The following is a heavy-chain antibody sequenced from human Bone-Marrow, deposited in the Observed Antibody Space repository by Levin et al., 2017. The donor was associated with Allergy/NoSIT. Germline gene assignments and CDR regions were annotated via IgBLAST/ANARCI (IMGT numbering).Heavy chain of an antibody. D-gene: IGHD3-22*01. CDR1: GFIFDQHG. J-gene: IGHJ2*01. Sequence: GESLKISCAASGFIFDQHGMSWVRQAPGKGLEWVSVINWNGDSIDYADSVKGRFTISRDNGRNSLYLQMNGLRSADTALYYCARVRQAGYYESTGSYRVTLWYFDLWGRGTLVTVSS. CDR2: INWNGDSI. CDR3: ARVRQAGYYESTGSYRVTLWYFDL. V-gene: IGHV3-20*04.